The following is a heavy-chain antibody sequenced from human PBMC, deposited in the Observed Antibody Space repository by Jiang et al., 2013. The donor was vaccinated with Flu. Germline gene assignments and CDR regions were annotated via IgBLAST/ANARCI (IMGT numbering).Heavy chain of an antibody. CDR2: MFHSGST. D-gene: IGHD1-26*01. V-gene: IGHV4-39*01. Sequence: SGSGLVKPSETLSLTCTVSGGSISSNIYYWGWIRQPPGKGLEWIGNMFHSGSTYYNPSLKSRVTISVDTSKNQFSLKLSSVTAADTAVYYCARGGTYYAFEYWGQGTLVSVSS. J-gene: IGHJ4*02. CDR1: GGSISSNIYY. CDR3: ARGGTYYAFEY.